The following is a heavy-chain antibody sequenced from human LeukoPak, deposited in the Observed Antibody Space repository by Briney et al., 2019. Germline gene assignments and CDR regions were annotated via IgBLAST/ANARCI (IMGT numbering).Heavy chain of an antibody. V-gene: IGHV1-69*05. CDR2: IIPIFGTA. CDR1: GGTFSSYA. J-gene: IGHJ4*02. D-gene: IGHD3-9*01. Sequence: GSSVKVSCKASGGTFSSYAISWVRQAPGQGLEWMGGIIPIFGTANYAQKFQGRVTITTDESTSTAYMELSSLRSEDTAVYYCARVHDILTAKYYFDYWGQGTLVTVSS. CDR3: ARVHDILTAKYYFDY.